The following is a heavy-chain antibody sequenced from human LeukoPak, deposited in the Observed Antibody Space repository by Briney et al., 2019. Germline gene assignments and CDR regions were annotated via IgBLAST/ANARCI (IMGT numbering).Heavy chain of an antibody. CDR2: IRSEAYGGTT. V-gene: IGHV3-49*03. CDR3: TKGWGDY. CDR1: GFTFGEYA. J-gene: IGHJ4*02. Sequence: PGGSLRLSCTTSGFTFGEYAMSWFRQAPGKGLDLVGFIRSEAYGGTTEYAASVKGRFTISRDDSESLAYLQMTSLKIEDTAVYYCTKGWGDYWAGEPWSPSPQ. D-gene: IGHD6-19*01.